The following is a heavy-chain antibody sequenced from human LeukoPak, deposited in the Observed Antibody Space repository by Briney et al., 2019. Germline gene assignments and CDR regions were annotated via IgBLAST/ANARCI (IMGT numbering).Heavy chain of an antibody. D-gene: IGHD2-15*01. V-gene: IGHV1-18*01. CDR3: ARVQDIVVVVAAGPGDY. CDR2: ISAYNGNT. J-gene: IGHJ4*02. Sequence: GASVKVSCKASGYTFTSYGISWVRQAPGQGLEWMGWISAYNGNTNYAQKLQGRVTMTTDTSTSTAYMELRSLRSDDTAVYYCARVQDIVVVVAAGPGDYWGQGTLVTVSS. CDR1: GYTFTSYG.